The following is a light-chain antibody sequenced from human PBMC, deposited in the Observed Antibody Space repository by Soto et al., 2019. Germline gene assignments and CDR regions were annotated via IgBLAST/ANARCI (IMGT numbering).Light chain of an antibody. Sequence: PQSPSSLSASVGDRVTISCRTSQGFGSPLAWYQQTPGKPPRLLIYDGSTLQSSVPPRFSGSGSGRTFSLTISSLQPEEFATDYYQHFYDYPYSFGPGTKVDI. CDR2: DGS. J-gene: IGKJ3*01. V-gene: IGKV1D-13*01. CDR3: QHFYDYPYS. CDR1: QGFGSP.